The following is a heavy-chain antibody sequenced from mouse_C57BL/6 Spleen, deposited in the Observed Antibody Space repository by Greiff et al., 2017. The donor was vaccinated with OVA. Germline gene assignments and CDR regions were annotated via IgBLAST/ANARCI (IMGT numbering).Heavy chain of an antibody. CDR3: ARRESYDYGPYYAMDY. J-gene: IGHJ4*01. CDR2: ISSGSSTI. D-gene: IGHD2-4*01. Sequence: EVQLVESGGGLVKPGGSLKLSCAASGFTFSDYGMHWVRQAPEKGLEWVAYISSGSSTIYYADTVKGRFTISRDNAKNTLFLQMTSLRSEDTAMYYCARRESYDYGPYYAMDYWGQGTSVTVSS. V-gene: IGHV5-17*01. CDR1: GFTFSDYG.